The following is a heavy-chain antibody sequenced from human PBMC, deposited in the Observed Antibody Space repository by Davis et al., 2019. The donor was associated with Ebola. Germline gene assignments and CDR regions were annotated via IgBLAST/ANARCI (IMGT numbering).Heavy chain of an antibody. CDR3: ARGSPRRWGELEH. CDR1: GITFNGYA. D-gene: IGHD1-7*01. J-gene: IGHJ4*02. V-gene: IGHV3-23*01. Sequence: PGGSLRLSCAGSGITFNGYALSWVRQAPGKGLQWVSLISNDARYTYYADSVKDRFTISRDNSKNMLYLQMNSLRDEDTAVYYCARGSPRRWGELEHWGQGTLIIVSP. CDR2: ISNDARYT.